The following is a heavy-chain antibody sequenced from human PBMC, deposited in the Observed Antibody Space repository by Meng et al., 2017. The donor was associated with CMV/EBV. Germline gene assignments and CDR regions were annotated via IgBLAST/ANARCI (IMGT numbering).Heavy chain of an antibody. J-gene: IGHJ4*02. V-gene: IGHV1-2*02. CDR1: GYTFTGYY. Sequence: SCQASGYTFTGYYMHWVRQAPGQGLEWMGWINPNSGGTTYAQKFQGRVTMTRDTSISTAYMELSRLRSDDTAVYYCARGDGYKDLDYWGQGTLVTVSS. CDR3: ARGDGYKDLDY. CDR2: INPNSGGT. D-gene: IGHD5-24*01.